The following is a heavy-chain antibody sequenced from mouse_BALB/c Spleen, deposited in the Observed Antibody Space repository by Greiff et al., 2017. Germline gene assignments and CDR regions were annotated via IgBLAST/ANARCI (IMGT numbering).Heavy chain of an antibody. CDR3: AHDGYSWFAY. CDR1: GFTFSSYA. Sequence: EVQLVESGGGLVKPGGSLKLSCAASGFTFSSYAMSWVRQTPEKRLEWVATISSGGSYTYYPDSVKGRFTISRDNAKNTLYLQMSSLRSEDTAMYYCAHDGYSWFAYWGQGTLVTVSA. V-gene: IGHV5-9-3*01. D-gene: IGHD2-3*01. CDR2: ISSGGSYT. J-gene: IGHJ3*01.